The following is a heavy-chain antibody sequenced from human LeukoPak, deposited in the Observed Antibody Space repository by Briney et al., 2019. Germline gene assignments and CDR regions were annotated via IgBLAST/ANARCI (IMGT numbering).Heavy chain of an antibody. V-gene: IGHV1-2*02. J-gene: IGHJ5*02. Sequence: GASVKVSCTASGYTFAGYYVHWVRQAPGQGLEWMGWINPNSGDTNYAQKFQGRVTMTRDTSISTAYMEMSRLRSDDAAVYYCARAPYCDSSSCYTGSNWFVPWGQGTLVTVSS. CDR2: INPNSGDT. CDR3: ARAPYCDSSSCYTGSNWFVP. CDR1: GYTFAGYY. D-gene: IGHD2-2*02.